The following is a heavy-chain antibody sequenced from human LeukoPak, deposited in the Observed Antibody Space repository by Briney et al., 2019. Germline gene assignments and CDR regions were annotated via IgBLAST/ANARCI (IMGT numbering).Heavy chain of an antibody. Sequence: GGSLRLSCAASGFTFDDYAMHWVRQAPGKGLEWVSLISWDGGSTYYADSVKGRFTISRDNSKNSLYLQMNSLRAEDTALYYCAKAAAGTDYYYYYYMDVWGKGTTVTVSS. D-gene: IGHD6-13*01. CDR2: ISWDGGST. CDR3: AKAAAGTDYYYYYYMDV. J-gene: IGHJ6*03. V-gene: IGHV3-43D*03. CDR1: GFTFDDYA.